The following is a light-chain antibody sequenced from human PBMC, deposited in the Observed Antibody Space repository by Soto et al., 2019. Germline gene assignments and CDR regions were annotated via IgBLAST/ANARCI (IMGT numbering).Light chain of an antibody. CDR1: VLAKKY. V-gene: IGLV3-27*01. CDR2: KDS. J-gene: IGLJ3*02. Sequence: SYELSQPSSVSVSPGQTARITCSGDVLAKKYARWFQQKPGQAPVLVIYKDSERPSGIPERFSGSSSGTTVTLTISGAQVEDEADYYCYSAADNNGAVFGGGTTLTVL. CDR3: YSAADNNGAV.